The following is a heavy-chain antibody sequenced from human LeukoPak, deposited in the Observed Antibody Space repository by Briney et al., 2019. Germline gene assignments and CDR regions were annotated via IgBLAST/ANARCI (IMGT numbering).Heavy chain of an antibody. Sequence: GGSLRLSCAASGFTFSSFTMTWVRQAPGKGLEWVSAVSGGAGNTYYADSVKGRFTISRDNSKSTLFLQMSSLRAEDTAVYYCAKDVQSSSWYYFDHWGQGTLVTVSS. J-gene: IGHJ4*02. V-gene: IGHV3-23*01. CDR3: AKDVQSSSWYYFDH. CDR1: GFTFSSFT. D-gene: IGHD6-13*01. CDR2: VSGGAGNT.